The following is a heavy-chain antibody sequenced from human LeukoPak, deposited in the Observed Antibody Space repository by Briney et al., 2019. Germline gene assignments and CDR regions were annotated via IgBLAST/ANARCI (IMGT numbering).Heavy chain of an antibody. J-gene: IGHJ4*02. Sequence: GGSLRLSCAASGFTFSSYAMHWVRQAPGKGLEYVSAISSNGGSTYYANSVKGRFTISRDNAKNSLYLQMNSLRAEDTAVYYCARRHPSFDYWGQGTLVTVSS. CDR2: ISSNGGST. CDR3: ARRHPSFDY. CDR1: GFTFSSYA. V-gene: IGHV3-64*01.